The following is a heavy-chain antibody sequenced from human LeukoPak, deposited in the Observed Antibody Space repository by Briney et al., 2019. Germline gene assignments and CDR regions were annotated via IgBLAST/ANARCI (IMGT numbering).Heavy chain of an antibody. Sequence: GGSLRLSCAASGFTFSSYAVSWVRAAPGKGLEWVSGISGSGGSTYYPVSMKVRITTSRDNSKNTLYLQMHSLRAEDTAVYYCAKDLAARRGPDYWGQGTLVTVSS. CDR1: GFTFSSYA. CDR3: AKDLAARRGPDY. V-gene: IGHV3-23*01. J-gene: IGHJ4*02. CDR2: ISGSGGST. D-gene: IGHD6-6*01.